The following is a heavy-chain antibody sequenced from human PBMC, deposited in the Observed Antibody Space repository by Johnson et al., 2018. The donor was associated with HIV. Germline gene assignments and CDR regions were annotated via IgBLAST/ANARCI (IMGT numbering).Heavy chain of an antibody. Sequence: QVQLVESGGGVVQPGGSLRLSCAASGFIFSSYGMHWVRQAPGKGLEWVAFIRYDGSNKYYADSVKGRFTISRDNPKTTLYLQMNSLRAEDTAVYYCAKDQGDEAFDIWGQGTMVTVSS. J-gene: IGHJ3*02. CDR2: IRYDGSNK. V-gene: IGHV3-30*02. CDR3: AKDQGDEAFDI. D-gene: IGHD2-21*01. CDR1: GFIFSSYG.